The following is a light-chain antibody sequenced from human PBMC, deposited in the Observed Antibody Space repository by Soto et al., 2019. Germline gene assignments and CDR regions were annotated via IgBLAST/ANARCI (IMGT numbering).Light chain of an antibody. CDR2: DVS. J-gene: IGLJ2*01. CDR1: SSDVGGYNY. CDR3: CSYAGSYTLVV. Sequence: QSALTQPRSVSGSPGQSVTISCTGTSSDVGGYNYVSWYQQHPGKAPKLMIYDVSKRPSGVPDRFSGSKSGNTASLTISGLPAEDEADYYCCSYAGSYTLVVFGGGTKLTVL. V-gene: IGLV2-11*01.